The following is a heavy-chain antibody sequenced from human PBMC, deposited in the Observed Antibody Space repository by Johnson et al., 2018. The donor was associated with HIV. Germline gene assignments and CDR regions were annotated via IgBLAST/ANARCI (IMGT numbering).Heavy chain of an antibody. D-gene: IGHD2-8*01. CDR3: ATDNGQYGFVI. J-gene: IGHJ3*02. V-gene: IGHV3-15*01. CDR1: GFTFTNAW. Sequence: VQLVESGGDLVKPGGSLRLSCTVSGFTFTNAWMSWVRQAPGKGLEWVGRFKGKTDGWTTDFAAPVKGRFTISRDDSKITLYLQMNSLRTDDTAVYYCATDNGQYGFVIWGQGTMVTVSS. CDR2: FKGKTDGWTT.